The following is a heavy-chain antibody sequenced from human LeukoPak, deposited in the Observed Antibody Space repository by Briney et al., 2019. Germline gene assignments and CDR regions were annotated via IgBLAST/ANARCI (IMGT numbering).Heavy chain of an antibody. J-gene: IGHJ6*02. CDR1: GFTFSSYA. CDR3: AKDYLKGVVVVTLNGMDV. CDR2: ISGSGGST. V-gene: IGHV3-23*01. D-gene: IGHD2-21*02. Sequence: PGGSLRLSCAASGFTFSSYAMSWVRQAPGKGLEWVSAISGSGGSTYYADSVKVRFTISRDNSKNTLYLQMNSLRAEDTAVYYCAKDYLKGVVVVTLNGMDVWGQGTTVTVSS.